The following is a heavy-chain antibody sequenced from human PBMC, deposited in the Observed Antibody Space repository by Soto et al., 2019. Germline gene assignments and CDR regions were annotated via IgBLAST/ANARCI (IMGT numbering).Heavy chain of an antibody. CDR2: IYCTGNM. CDR3: ARGTDTWFFAL. V-gene: IGHV4-31*03. D-gene: IGHD3-9*01. Sequence: SETLSLTCSVADDSISSDGYYLSLFRQLPGKGLEWIVYIYCTGNMYYKSSLKSRLTFSVDTSKNHFSLKLTSVTAADTAVYYCARGTDTWFFALWGRGTLVT. CDR1: DDSISSDGYY. J-gene: IGHJ2*01.